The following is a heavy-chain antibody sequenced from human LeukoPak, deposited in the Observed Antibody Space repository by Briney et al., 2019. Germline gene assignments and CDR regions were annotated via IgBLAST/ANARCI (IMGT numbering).Heavy chain of an antibody. CDR2: ISYDGSNK. CDR1: GFTFSSYA. CDR3: ARDPSKPLAVAGTDYYYGMDV. J-gene: IGHJ6*02. D-gene: IGHD6-19*01. V-gene: IGHV3-30-3*01. Sequence: GGSLRLSCAASGFTFSSYAMRWVRQAPGKGLEWVAVISYDGSNKYYADSVKGRFTISRDNSKNTLYLQMNSLTAEDTAVYYCARDPSKPLAVAGTDYYYGMDVWGQGTTVTVSS.